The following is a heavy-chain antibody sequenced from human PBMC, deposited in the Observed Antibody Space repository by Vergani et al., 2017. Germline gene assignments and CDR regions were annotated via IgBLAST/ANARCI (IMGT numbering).Heavy chain of an antibody. CDR3: ARDPTPQYCSGGSCYSGWFDP. CDR1: GFTFSSYS. V-gene: IGHV3-21*01. Sequence: EVQLVESGGGLVKPGGSLRLSCAASGFTFSSYSMNWVRKAPGKGLEWVSSISSSSSYIYYADSVKGRFTISRDNAKNSRDLQMNSLRAEATAVYYCARDPTPQYCSGGSCYSGWFDPWGQGTLVTVSS. J-gene: IGHJ5*02. D-gene: IGHD2-15*01. CDR2: ISSSSSYI.